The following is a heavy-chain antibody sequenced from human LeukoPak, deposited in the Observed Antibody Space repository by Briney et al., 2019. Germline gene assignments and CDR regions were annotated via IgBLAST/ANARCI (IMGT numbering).Heavy chain of an antibody. CDR2: IYTSGST. CDR1: GGSISSGSYY. J-gene: IGHJ5*02. CDR3: ARVYKRGGYQNWFDP. D-gene: IGHD3-22*01. V-gene: IGHV4-61*02. Sequence: SQTLCLTCTVSGGSISSGSYYWSWIRQPAGKGLEWIGRIYTSGSTNYNPSLKSRVTISVDTSKNQFSLKLSSVTAADTAVYYCARVYKRGGYQNWFDPWGQGTLVTVSS.